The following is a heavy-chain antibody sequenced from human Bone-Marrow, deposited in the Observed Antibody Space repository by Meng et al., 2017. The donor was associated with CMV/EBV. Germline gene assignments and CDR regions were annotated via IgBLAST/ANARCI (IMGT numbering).Heavy chain of an antibody. V-gene: IGHV4-39*01. D-gene: IGHD2-8*01. CDR3: ARRGMRWAYYFDY. CDR2: IYYSGST. Sequence: SETLSLTCTVSGGSISSSSYYWGWIRQPPGKGLEWIGSIYYSGSTYYNPSLKSRVTISVDTSKNQFSLKLSSVTAADTAVYYCARRGMRWAYYFDYWGQGTLATVPS. CDR1: GGSISSSSYY. J-gene: IGHJ4*02.